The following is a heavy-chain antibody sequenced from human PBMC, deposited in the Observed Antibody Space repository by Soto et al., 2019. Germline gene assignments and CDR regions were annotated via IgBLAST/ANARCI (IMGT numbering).Heavy chain of an antibody. V-gene: IGHV5-51*01. Sequence: PGESLKISCKGSGYSFTTYWIGWVRQMPGKGLEWMGIIYPGDSDTRYSPSFQGQVTISADKSISTAYLQWSSLKASDTAMYYCARPAYLGIGGNSRVTSPYYYYYYGMDVWGQGTTVTVSS. CDR3: ARPAYLGIGGNSRVTSPYYYYYYGMDV. J-gene: IGHJ6*02. D-gene: IGHD2-21*02. CDR2: IYPGDSDT. CDR1: GYSFTTYW.